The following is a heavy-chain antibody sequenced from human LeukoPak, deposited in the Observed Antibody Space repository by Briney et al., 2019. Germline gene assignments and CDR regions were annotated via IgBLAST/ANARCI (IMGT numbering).Heavy chain of an antibody. CDR3: ARRYYYHSSGYYYSYLDY. CDR1: GASFGSHY. V-gene: IGHV4-59*11. J-gene: IGHJ4*02. D-gene: IGHD3-22*01. CDR2: VYYDGTT. Sequence: SETLSLTCTASGASFGSHYWTWVRQPPGEGLEWIGYVYYDGTTNYNPSLKSRVTISIDTSNNQFSLNLRSVTAADTAIYYCARRYYYHSSGYYYSYLDYWGQGALVTVSS.